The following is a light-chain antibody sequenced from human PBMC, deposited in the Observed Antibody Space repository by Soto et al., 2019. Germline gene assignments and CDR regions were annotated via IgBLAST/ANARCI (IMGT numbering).Light chain of an antibody. CDR1: QSVSSN. CDR2: GAS. J-gene: IGKJ2*02. CDR3: QHYNSGPRGT. V-gene: IGKV3-15*01. Sequence: DILMTQSPATLSASPGERATLSCRASQSVSSNLAWYQQKPGQAPRLLIYGASTRATGIPARFSGSGSGTELTLTISSLQSEDCAVYYCQHYNSGPRGTFGQGTKLEIK.